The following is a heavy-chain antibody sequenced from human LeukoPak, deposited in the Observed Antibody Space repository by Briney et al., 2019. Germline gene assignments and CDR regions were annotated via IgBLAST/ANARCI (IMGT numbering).Heavy chain of an antibody. J-gene: IGHJ4*02. Sequence: PSETLSPTCNVSGASISSDYWGWIRQSPGKGLEWIGYIHDSGSTNYNPSLKSRVTISVDTSKTQFSLRLTSVTPADTAVYYCARYNWNIPFYFDYWGRGTLVTVSS. CDR3: ARYNWNIPFYFDY. CDR1: GASISSDY. CDR2: IHDSGST. V-gene: IGHV4-59*01. D-gene: IGHD1/OR15-1a*01.